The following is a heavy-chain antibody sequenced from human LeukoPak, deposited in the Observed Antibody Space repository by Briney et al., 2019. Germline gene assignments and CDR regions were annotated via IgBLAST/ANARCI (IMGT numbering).Heavy chain of an antibody. Sequence: GGSLRLSCAASGFSFNTYTMSWVRQAPGKGLEWVSTISSSGKSGDQAYYEGSVKGRFNISRNNSRNTLYLQMNSLTAEDTAMYYCLRGGWGSHFDYWGQGTPLTVSS. CDR2: ISSSGKSGDQA. CDR3: LRGGWGSHFDY. D-gene: IGHD2-21*01. CDR1: GFSFNTYT. J-gene: IGHJ4*02. V-gene: IGHV3-23*01.